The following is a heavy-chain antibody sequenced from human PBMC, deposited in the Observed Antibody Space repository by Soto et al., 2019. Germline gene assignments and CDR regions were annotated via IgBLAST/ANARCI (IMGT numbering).Heavy chain of an antibody. CDR2: IYYSGST. J-gene: IGHJ3*02. Sequence: PSETQSLTCTVSGGSISSSSYYWGWIRQPPGKGLEWIGSIYYSGSTYYNPSLKSRVTISVDTSKNQFSLKLSSVTAADTAVYYCARPRIAAAGLDAFDIWGQGTMVTVSS. CDR1: GGSISSSSYY. V-gene: IGHV4-39*01. D-gene: IGHD6-13*01. CDR3: ARPRIAAAGLDAFDI.